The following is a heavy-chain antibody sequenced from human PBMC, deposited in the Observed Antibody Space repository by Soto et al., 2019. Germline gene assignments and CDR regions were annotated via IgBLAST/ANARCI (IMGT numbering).Heavy chain of an antibody. CDR1: GGSISSCDYY. Sequence: SETLSLTCTVSGGSISSCDYYWSWIRHPPGKGLDWSGYIYYSGSTYYNPSLKSRVTISVDTSKNQFSLKLSSVTAADTAVYYCARDRVGIVVVPVLRPYGMDVWGQATTVTV. V-gene: IGHV4-30-4*01. CDR2: IYYSGST. J-gene: IGHJ6*02. D-gene: IGHD2-2*03. CDR3: ARDRVGIVVVPVLRPYGMDV.